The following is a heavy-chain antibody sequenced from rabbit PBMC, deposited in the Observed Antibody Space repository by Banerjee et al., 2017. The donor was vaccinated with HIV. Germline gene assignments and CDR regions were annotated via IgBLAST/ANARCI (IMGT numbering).Heavy chain of an antibody. Sequence: QEQLKETGGGLVQPGGSLTLTCTVSGFSLSTYSMNWVRQAPGKGLEYIGWISTGGNAYYASWAKGRFTISKTSSTTVTLQMTSLTAADTATYFCARDYINGYSDYVGYGYATFDLWGQGTLVTVS. CDR1: GFSLSTYS. CDR3: ARDYINGYSDYVGYGYATFDL. V-gene: IGHV1S17*01. CDR2: ISTGGNA. J-gene: IGHJ4*01. D-gene: IGHD6-1*01.